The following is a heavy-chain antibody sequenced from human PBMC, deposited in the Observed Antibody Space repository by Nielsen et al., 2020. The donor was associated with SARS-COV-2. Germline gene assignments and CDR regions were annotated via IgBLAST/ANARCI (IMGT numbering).Heavy chain of an antibody. V-gene: IGHV1-3*01. Sequence: ASVKVSCKASGYTFTSYAMHWVRQAPGQRLEWMGWINAGNGNTKYSQKFQGRVTITRDTSASTAYMELSSLRSEDTAVYYCAREGWDGYRVYGMDVWGQGTTVTVSS. CDR3: AREGWDGYRVYGMDV. CDR1: GYTFTSYA. D-gene: IGHD5-24*01. CDR2: INAGNGNT. J-gene: IGHJ6*02.